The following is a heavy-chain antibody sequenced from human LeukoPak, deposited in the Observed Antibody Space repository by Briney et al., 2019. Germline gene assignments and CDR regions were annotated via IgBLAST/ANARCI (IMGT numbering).Heavy chain of an antibody. CDR3: ARDHGIVGATGFGY. Sequence: SETLSLTCTVSGGSISSYYWSWIRQPPGKGLEWIGYIYYSGSTNYNPSLKSRVTISLDTSKNQFSLKLSSVTAADTAVYYCARDHGIVGATGFGYWGQGTLVTVSS. V-gene: IGHV4-59*01. D-gene: IGHD1-26*01. J-gene: IGHJ4*02. CDR2: IYYSGST. CDR1: GGSISSYY.